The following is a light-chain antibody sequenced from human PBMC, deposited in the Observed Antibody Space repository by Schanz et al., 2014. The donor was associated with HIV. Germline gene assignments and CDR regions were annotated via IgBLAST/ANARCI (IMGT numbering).Light chain of an antibody. V-gene: IGKV1-5*03. CDR1: QDIRAR. Sequence: DIQMTQSPSTLSASVGDRVTITCRASQDIRARLAWYQQKPGKAPNLLIYKASNLESGVPSRFIGRGSGTEFPLPITRLQPDDFAIYYCQQYSDYPLTFGPGSTVDV. CDR2: KAS. J-gene: IGKJ3*01. CDR3: QQYSDYPLT.